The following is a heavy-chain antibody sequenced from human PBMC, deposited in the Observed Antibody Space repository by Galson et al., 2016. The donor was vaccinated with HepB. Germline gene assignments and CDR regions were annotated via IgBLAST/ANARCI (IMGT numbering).Heavy chain of an antibody. CDR3: VQGSAAPAV. V-gene: IGHV3-23*01. CDR1: GFTFRNYG. CDR2: ISRSGDST. Sequence: SLRLSCAASGFTFRNYGTTWVRQAPGKGLEVVSSISRSGDSTDYADSVKGRFTISRDNAKTTLSLQMNSLTADDTAIYYCVQGSAAPAVWGKGTTVPVSS. D-gene: IGHD3-10*01. J-gene: IGHJ6*03.